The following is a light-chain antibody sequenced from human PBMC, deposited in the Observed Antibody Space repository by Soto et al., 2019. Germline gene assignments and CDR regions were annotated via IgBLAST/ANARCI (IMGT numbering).Light chain of an antibody. Sequence: EVVLTRSPGTRSLAPEERGTLSCMASQSIRSNYLAWYQQKPGQAPRLLIYDASNRATGIPDRFSGSASGTDSTLTISRLEHEDFAVYYCQQYGSSGTFGQGTKVDI. CDR2: DAS. CDR3: QQYGSSGT. J-gene: IGKJ1*01. CDR1: QSIRSNY. V-gene: IGKV3-20*01.